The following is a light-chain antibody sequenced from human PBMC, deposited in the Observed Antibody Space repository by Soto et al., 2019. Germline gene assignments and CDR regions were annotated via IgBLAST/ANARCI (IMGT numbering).Light chain of an antibody. Sequence: SALNQPPSATGSPGQSVTISCKGTSSDVGGYNYVSWYQQHPGKAPKLMIYEVSKRPSGVPDRFSGSKSGNTASLTVSGLQAEDEADYYCSSYAGSNNYVFGTGTKVTVL. V-gene: IGLV2-8*01. CDR3: SSYAGSNNYV. CDR2: EVS. CDR1: SSDVGGYNY. J-gene: IGLJ1*01.